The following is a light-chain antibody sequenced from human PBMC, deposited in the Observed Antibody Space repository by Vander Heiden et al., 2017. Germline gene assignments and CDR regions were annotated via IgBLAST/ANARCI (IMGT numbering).Light chain of an antibody. Sequence: DTQMTQSPSSLSASVGDRVTITCRASQSISSYLNWYQQKPGKAPKLLIYAASSLQSGFPSRFSGSGSGTDFTLTISSLQPEDFATYYCQQSYSTPLTFGGGTKVEIK. CDR2: AAS. J-gene: IGKJ4*01. CDR1: QSISSY. V-gene: IGKV1-39*01. CDR3: QQSYSTPLT.